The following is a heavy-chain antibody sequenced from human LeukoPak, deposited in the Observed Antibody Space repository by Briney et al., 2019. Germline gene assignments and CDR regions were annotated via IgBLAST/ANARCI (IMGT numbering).Heavy chain of an antibody. CDR3: ARRNNYYDSSGYYFDY. CDR1: GGSLSSYY. CDR2: IYYSGST. V-gene: IGHV4-59*01. D-gene: IGHD3-22*01. J-gene: IGHJ4*02. Sequence: SETLSLTCTVSGGSLSSYYWRWIRQPPGRGLEWIGYIYYSGSTNYNPSLKSRVTISVDTSKSQFSLKLSSVTAADTAVYYCARRNNYYDSSGYYFDYWGQGTLVTVSS.